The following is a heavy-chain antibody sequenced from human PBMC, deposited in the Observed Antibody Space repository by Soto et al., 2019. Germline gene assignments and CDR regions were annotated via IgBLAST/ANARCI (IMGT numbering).Heavy chain of an antibody. CDR3: AKDSHQFRELAPLY. V-gene: IGHV3-21*04. J-gene: IGHJ4*02. CDR1: GCTFSSYSAYN. CDR2: ISGSSSNT. D-gene: IGHD3-10*01. Sequence: GSLRLSCAASGCTFSSYSAYNMNWVRQVAGKGLEWVSSISGSSSNTYYADAVKGRFTISRDNSKNTLYLQMNSLRAEDTAVYYCAKDSHQFRELAPLYWGQGTLVTVSS.